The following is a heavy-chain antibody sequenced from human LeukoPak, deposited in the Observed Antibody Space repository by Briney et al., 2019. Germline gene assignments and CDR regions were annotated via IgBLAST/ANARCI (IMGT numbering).Heavy chain of an antibody. Sequence: SETLSLTCAVYGGSFSGYYWSWIRQHPGKGLEWIGYIYYSGSTYYNPSLKSRVTISVDTSKNQFSLKLSSVTAADTAVYYCASGYYDSSGYYGMDVWGQGTTVTVSS. J-gene: IGHJ6*02. CDR3: ASGYYDSSGYYGMDV. V-gene: IGHV4-31*11. CDR1: GGSFSGYY. CDR2: IYYSGST. D-gene: IGHD3-22*01.